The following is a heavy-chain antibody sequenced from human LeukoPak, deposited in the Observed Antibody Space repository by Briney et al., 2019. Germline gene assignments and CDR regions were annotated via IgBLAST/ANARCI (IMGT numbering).Heavy chain of an antibody. CDR3: AREGGSPPGYYYYYMDV. Sequence: GGSLRLSCAASGFTFSSYSMNWVRQAPGKGLEWVSSISSSSSYIYYADSVKGRFTISRDNAKNSLYLQMNSLRAEDTAVYYCAREGGSPPGYYYYYMDVWGRETTVTVSS. V-gene: IGHV3-21*01. CDR2: ISSSSSYI. CDR1: GFTFSSYS. J-gene: IGHJ6*03.